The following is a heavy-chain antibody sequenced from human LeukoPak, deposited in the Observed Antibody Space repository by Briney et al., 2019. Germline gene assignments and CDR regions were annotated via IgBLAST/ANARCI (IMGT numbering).Heavy chain of an antibody. D-gene: IGHD4-17*01. CDR1: GYTFTSYY. CDR2: INPSGGST. V-gene: IGHV1-46*01. J-gene: IGHJ5*02. Sequence: ASVKVSCKASGYTFTSYYMHWVRQAPGQGLEWMGIINPSGGSTNYAQKLQGRVTMTTDTSTSTAYMELRSLRSDDTAVYYCARENDYGDYGVPTSFDPWGQGTLVTVSS. CDR3: ARENDYGDYGVPTSFDP.